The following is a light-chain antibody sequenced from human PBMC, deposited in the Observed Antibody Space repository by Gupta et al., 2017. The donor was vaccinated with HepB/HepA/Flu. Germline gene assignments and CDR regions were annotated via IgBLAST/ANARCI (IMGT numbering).Light chain of an antibody. CDR1: QAIRNY. CDR2: PAS. V-gene: IGKV1-27*01. J-gene: IGKJ2*01. CDR3: RDDYRARRN. Sequence: DIQMTHSPSSLSASVGDRVTIPCRASQAIRNYLVWHQHKPGRSPEVLIYPASTSRIPVPSRFRGCGSGTDFTLTIISLQPEDFATYYCRDDYRARRNFGEGTKLEIK.